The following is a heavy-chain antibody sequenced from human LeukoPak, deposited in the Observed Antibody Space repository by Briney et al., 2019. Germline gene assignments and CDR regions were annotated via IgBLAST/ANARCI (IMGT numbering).Heavy chain of an antibody. CDR3: ARDLEQRVHWFDP. CDR1: GYSFTSYY. CDR2: INPNSGGT. V-gene: IGHV1-2*02. Sequence: GAPVKVSCKASGYSFTSYYMHWVRQAPGQGLEWMGWINPNSGGTNYAQKLQGRVTMTRDTSISTAYMELSRLRSDDTAVYYCARDLEQRVHWFDPWGQGTLVTVSS. J-gene: IGHJ5*02. D-gene: IGHD1/OR15-1a*01.